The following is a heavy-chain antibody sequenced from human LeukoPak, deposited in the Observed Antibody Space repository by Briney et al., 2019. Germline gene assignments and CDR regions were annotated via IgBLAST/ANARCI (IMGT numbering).Heavy chain of an antibody. Sequence: KTSETLSLTCTVSGGSISSYYWSWIRQPPGKGLEWIGYIYYSGSTNYNPSLKSRVTISVDTSKNQFSLKLSSVTAADTAVYYCARGEVVPAAISFSRWFDPWGQGTLVTVSS. CDR3: ARGEVVPAAISFSRWFDP. CDR1: GGSISSYY. V-gene: IGHV4-59*01. J-gene: IGHJ5*02. D-gene: IGHD2-2*01. CDR2: IYYSGST.